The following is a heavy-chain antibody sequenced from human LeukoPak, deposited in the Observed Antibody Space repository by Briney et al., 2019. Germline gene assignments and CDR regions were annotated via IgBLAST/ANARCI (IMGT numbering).Heavy chain of an antibody. V-gene: IGHV1-18*01. J-gene: IGHJ6*03. CDR2: ISAYNGNT. CDR3: ARAISSGSYYSRYYYYYMDA. CDR1: DYTFTSYG. D-gene: IGHD3-10*01. Sequence: GASVKVSCKASDYTFTSYGISWVRQAPGQGLEWMGWISAYNGNTNYAQKLQGRVTMTTDTSTSTAYMELRSLRSDDTAVYYCARAISSGSYYSRYYYYYMDAWGKGTTVTVSS.